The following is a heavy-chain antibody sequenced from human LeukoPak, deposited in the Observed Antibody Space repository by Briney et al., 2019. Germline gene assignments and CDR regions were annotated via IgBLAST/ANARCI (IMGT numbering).Heavy chain of an antibody. J-gene: IGHJ4*02. CDR3: ARDYDSSGSSIDY. D-gene: IGHD3-22*01. Sequence: PGRSLRLSCEASGFTFNNYAMPWVRQAPGKGLEWVAVISYDGSNKYYADSVKGRFTISRDNSKNTLYLQMNSLRAEDTAVYYCARDYDSSGSSIDYWGQGTLVTVSS. CDR1: GFTFNNYA. CDR2: ISYDGSNK. V-gene: IGHV3-30-3*01.